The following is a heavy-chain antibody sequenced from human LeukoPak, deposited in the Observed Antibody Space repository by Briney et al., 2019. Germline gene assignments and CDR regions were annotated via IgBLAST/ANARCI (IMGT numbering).Heavy chain of an antibody. CDR3: AIGKIVAGTAGDWFDP. V-gene: IGHV1-3*01. J-gene: IGHJ5*02. CDR1: GYTFTTYA. CDR2: INAGNGNT. Sequence: VASVKVSCKASGYTFTTYAMHWVRQAPGQRLEWMGWINAGNGNTKYSQKFQGRVTITRDTSASTAYMELSSLRSEDTAVYYCAIGKIVAGTAGDWFDPWGQGTLVTVSS. D-gene: IGHD6-19*01.